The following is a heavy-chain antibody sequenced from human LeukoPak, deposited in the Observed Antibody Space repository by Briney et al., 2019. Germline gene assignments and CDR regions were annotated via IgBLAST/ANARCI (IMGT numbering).Heavy chain of an antibody. Sequence: SGPALVKPTQTLTLTFSFSGFSLATTAMCLNLDRQSPGKALEGLARNDWDDDKFYGAALETRITVTKDTTKTQVVLTMAPMGPVDTGTYYCARITSHCASTTACANALAAWGQGNTVTVSS. CDR2: NDWDDDK. CDR3: ARITSHCASTTACANALAA. D-gene: IGHD2-2*01. V-gene: IGHV2-70*17. J-gene: IGHJ6*02. CDR1: GFSLATTAMC.